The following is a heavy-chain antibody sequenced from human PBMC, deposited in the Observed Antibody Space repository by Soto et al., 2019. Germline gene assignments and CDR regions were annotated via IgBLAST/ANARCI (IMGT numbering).Heavy chain of an antibody. CDR1: GFTLSRYA. D-gene: IGHD3-22*01. CDR3: VRKYYYVSILRIDAFDI. Sequence: GALRLSWAASGFTLSRYAMSWVRQVPGKGLEWVSAISGSGGSTYYADSVKGRFTISRDNSKNTLYLQMNSLRAEDTAVYYCVRKYYYVSILRIDAFDIWGQGSLVT. V-gene: IGHV3-23*01. J-gene: IGHJ3*02. CDR2: ISGSGGST.